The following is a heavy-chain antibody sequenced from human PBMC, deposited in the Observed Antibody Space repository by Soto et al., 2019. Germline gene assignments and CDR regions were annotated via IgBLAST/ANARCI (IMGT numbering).Heavy chain of an antibody. J-gene: IGHJ6*02. Sequence: PGGSLRLSCAASGFTFSSYAMSWVRQAPGKGLEWVSAISGSGGSTYYADSVKGRFTISRDNSKNTLYLQMSSLRAEDTAVYYCAKDAGYYDFWSGYLPYYYYYGMDVWGQGTTVTVSS. V-gene: IGHV3-23*01. CDR3: AKDAGYYDFWSGYLPYYYYYGMDV. CDR1: GFTFSSYA. D-gene: IGHD3-3*01. CDR2: ISGSGGST.